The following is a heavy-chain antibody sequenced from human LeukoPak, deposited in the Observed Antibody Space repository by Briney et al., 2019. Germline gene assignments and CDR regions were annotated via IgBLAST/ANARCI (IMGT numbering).Heavy chain of an antibody. V-gene: IGHV4-59*08. D-gene: IGHD6-19*01. CDR1: GGSISSYY. Sequence: SETLSLTCTVSGGSISSYYWSWIRQPPGKGLEWIGYIYYSGSTNYNPSLKSRVTISVDTSKNQFSLKLSSVTAADTAVYYCARLAVAGAGYAFDIWGQGTMVTVSS. CDR3: ARLAVAGAGYAFDI. J-gene: IGHJ3*02. CDR2: IYYSGST.